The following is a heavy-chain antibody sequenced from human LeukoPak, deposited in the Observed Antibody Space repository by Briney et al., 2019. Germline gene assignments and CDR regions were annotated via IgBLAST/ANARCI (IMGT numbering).Heavy chain of an antibody. CDR3: ARSGDGYNFGDAFDI. CDR1: GDSLSSNW. CDR2: IHHSGRT. V-gene: IGHV4-4*02. Sequence: SETLSLTCTVSGDSLSSNWWSWVRQPPGKGLEWIGEIHHSGRTNSKASLRSRLTMSVDKSANQFSLKLTSVTAADTAVYYCARSGDGYNFGDAFDIWGQGTMVTVSS. D-gene: IGHD5-24*01. J-gene: IGHJ3*02.